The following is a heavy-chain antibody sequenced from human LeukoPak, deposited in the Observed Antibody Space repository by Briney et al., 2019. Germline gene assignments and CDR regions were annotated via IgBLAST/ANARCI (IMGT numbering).Heavy chain of an antibody. Sequence: ASVKVSCKASGYTFTGYYMHWVRQAPGQGLEWMGRINPNSGGTNYAQKFQGRVTMTRNTSISTAYMELSSLRSEDTAVYYCARKKGIAARPRGSEVWGQGTLVTVSS. CDR2: INPNSGGT. D-gene: IGHD6-6*01. V-gene: IGHV1-2*06. CDR1: GYTFTGYY. CDR3: ARKKGIAARPRGSEV. J-gene: IGHJ4*02.